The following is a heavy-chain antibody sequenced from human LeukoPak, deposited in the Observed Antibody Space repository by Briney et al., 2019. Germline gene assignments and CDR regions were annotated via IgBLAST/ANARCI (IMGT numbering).Heavy chain of an antibody. CDR3: ARTEQWLVPLSSYYGMDV. V-gene: IGHV1-8*01. CDR1: GYTFTSYD. D-gene: IGHD6-19*01. CDR2: MNANSGNT. Sequence: ASVKVSCKASGYTFTSYDINWVRQATGQGLEWRGWMNANSGNTGYAQKFQGRVTMTRNTSISTAYMELSSLRSEDTAVYYCARTEQWLVPLSSYYGMDVWGQGTTVTVSS. J-gene: IGHJ6*02.